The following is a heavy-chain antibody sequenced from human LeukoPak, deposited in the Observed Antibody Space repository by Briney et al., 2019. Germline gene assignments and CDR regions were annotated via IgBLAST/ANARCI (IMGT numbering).Heavy chain of an antibody. CDR1: GYTFTSYG. Sequence: GASVTVSCKASGYTFTSYGISWVRQAPGQGLEWMGWISAYNGNTNYAQKFQGRVTITADKSTSTAYMELSSLRSEDTAVYYCARAARSGFDYYFDYWGQGTLVTVSS. CDR3: ARAARSGFDYYFDY. D-gene: IGHD5-12*01. V-gene: IGHV1-18*01. J-gene: IGHJ4*02. CDR2: ISAYNGNT.